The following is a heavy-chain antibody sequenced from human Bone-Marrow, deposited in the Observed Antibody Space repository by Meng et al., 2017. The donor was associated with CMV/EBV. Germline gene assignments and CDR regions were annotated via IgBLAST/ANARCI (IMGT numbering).Heavy chain of an antibody. CDR2: ISGSGGST. CDR3: ARDRYCSSTSCIYYYYGMDV. D-gene: IGHD2-2*01. J-gene: IGHJ6*02. Sequence: GGSLRLSCAASGFTFSSYAMSWVRQAPGKELEWVSAISGSGGSTYYADSVKDRFTISRDNSKNTRYLQMNSPRAEHTAVYYCARDRYCSSTSCIYYYYGMDVWGRGTAVTVSS. CDR1: GFTFSSYA. V-gene: IGHV3-23*01.